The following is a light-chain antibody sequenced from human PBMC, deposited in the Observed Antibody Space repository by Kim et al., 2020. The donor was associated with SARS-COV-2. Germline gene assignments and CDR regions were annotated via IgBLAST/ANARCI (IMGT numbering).Light chain of an antibody. V-gene: IGLV3-1*01. CDR3: QAWDSSTADVV. CDR1: KLGDKY. CDR2: QDS. J-gene: IGLJ2*01. Sequence: PGETASITCSGDKLGDKYACWYQQKPGQSPVLVIYQDSKRPSGIPERFYGSNSGNTATLTISGTQAMDEADYYCQAWDSSTADVVFGGGTKLTVL.